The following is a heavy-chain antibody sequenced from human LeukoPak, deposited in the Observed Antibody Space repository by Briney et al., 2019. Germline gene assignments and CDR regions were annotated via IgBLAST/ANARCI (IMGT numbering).Heavy chain of an antibody. CDR2: IYHSGST. V-gene: IGHV4-4*02. CDR1: GGSISSSNW. J-gene: IGHJ4*02. Sequence: PSGTLSLTCAVSGGSISSSNWWSWVRQPPGKGLEWIGEIYHSGSTNYNPSLKSRVTISVDKSKNQFSLKLSSVTAADTAVYYCARRRYYDSSGYGPFDYWGQGTLVTVSS. CDR3: ARRRYYDSSGYGPFDY. D-gene: IGHD3-22*01.